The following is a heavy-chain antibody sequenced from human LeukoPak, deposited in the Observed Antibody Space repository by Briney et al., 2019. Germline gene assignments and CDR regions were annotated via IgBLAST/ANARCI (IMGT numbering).Heavy chain of an antibody. D-gene: IGHD1-26*01. CDR2: ISYDGSNK. J-gene: IGHJ3*02. V-gene: IGHV3-30*18. CDR1: GFTFSSYG. Sequence: GGSLRLSCAASGFTFSSYGMHWVRQAPGKGLEWVSVISYDGSNKYYADSVKGRFTISRDNSKNTVYLQMNSLRAEDAALYYCAKPFNSGNYYVSAFDIWGQGTMVTVSS. CDR3: AKPFNSGNYYVSAFDI.